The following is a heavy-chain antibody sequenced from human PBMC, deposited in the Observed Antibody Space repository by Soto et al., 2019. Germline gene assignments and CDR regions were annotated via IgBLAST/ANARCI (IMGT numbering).Heavy chain of an antibody. Sequence: SETLSLTCVVSGASNSSGGYYWSWIRQHPGKGLEWIGYIYYSGSTFYNPSLKSRTTTSVDTSKNQFSLKLRSVTAADTAVYFCARGRDGSFLDRWGQGTLVTVSS. V-gene: IGHV4-31*11. CDR2: IYYSGST. J-gene: IGHJ5*02. CDR3: ARGRDGSFLDR. D-gene: IGHD5-12*01. CDR1: GASNSSGGYY.